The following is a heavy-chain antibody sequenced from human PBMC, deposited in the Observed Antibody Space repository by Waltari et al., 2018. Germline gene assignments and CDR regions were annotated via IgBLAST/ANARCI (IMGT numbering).Heavy chain of an antibody. CDR2: FRGDGGDS. V-gene: IGHV3-74*03. J-gene: IGHJ4*02. CDR3: ATDLILGCGSLGY. D-gene: IGHD1-26*01. CDR1: ALIVSTHC. Sequence: EVQLVESGGGVVHPGGSLRLSCAASALIVSTHCMHWVRQPPGKGLVWVSRFRGDGGDSTYADSVKGRFTISRDNAKNTLYLQMNSLRAEDTALYYCATDLILGCGSLGYWGQGTLVTVSS.